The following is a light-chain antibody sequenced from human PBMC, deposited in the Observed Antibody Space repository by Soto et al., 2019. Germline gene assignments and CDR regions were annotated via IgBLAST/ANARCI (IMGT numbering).Light chain of an antibody. Sequence: ELVMTQSPATLSVSPGEGATLSCRASQSVSHNLAWYQQKPGQAPRLLIYGASTRATGVPTRFSGSGSGTEFTLTISSLQSEDFAVYYCEQYNSWPPLYTFGQGTKLEIK. CDR1: QSVSHN. V-gene: IGKV3-15*01. CDR3: EQYNSWPPLYT. CDR2: GAS. J-gene: IGKJ2*01.